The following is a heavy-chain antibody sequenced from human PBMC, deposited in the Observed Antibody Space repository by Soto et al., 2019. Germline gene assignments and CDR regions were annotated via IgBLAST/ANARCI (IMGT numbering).Heavy chain of an antibody. CDR2: INPSGGST. Sequence: GASVKLSCKASGYTFTSYYMHWVRQAPGQGLEWMGIINPSGGSTSYAQKFQGRVTMTRDTSTSTVYMELSSLRSEDTAVYYCARDLGYGNENNWFDPWGQGTLVTVSS. J-gene: IGHJ5*02. D-gene: IGHD4-4*01. CDR1: GYTFTSYY. CDR3: ARDLGYGNENNWFDP. V-gene: IGHV1-46*03.